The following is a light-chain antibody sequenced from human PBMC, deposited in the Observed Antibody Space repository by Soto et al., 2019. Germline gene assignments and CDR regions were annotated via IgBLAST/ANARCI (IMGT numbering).Light chain of an antibody. Sequence: QSVLTQPRSVSGSPGQSVSISCTGARSDVGGYDYVSWYQHHPDKAPKVIIYDVIKRPSGVPDRFSGSKSGNTASLTISGLQSDDEADYYCCSYAGSYSYVFGPGTQLTVL. V-gene: IGLV2-11*01. CDR2: DVI. CDR1: RSDVGGYDY. CDR3: CSYAGSYSYV. J-gene: IGLJ1*01.